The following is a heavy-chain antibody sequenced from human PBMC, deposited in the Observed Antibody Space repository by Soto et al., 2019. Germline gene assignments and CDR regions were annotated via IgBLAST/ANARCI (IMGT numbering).Heavy chain of an antibody. D-gene: IGHD2-21*02. CDR2: IIPLFGTA. J-gene: IGHJ4*02. CDR1: GGIFSSNT. V-gene: IGHV1-69*06. Sequence: QVYLVQSGAEVKKPGSSVKISCKASGGIFSSNTINWVRQAAGQGLEWMGGIIPLFGTANYAEKFQGRVTITADKSTKTECMELTSLRSEDTAVYYCASKAACGGDCYAFDSWGQGTLVTVSS. CDR3: ASKAACGGDCYAFDS.